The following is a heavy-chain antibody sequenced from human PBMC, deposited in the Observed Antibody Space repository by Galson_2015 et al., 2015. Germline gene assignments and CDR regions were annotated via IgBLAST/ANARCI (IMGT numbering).Heavy chain of an antibody. J-gene: IGHJ6*03. Sequence: SVKVSCKASGYTFTSYAMHWVRQAPGQRLEWMGWINAGNGNTKYSQKFQGRVTITRDTSASTAYMELSNLRSEDTAVYYCARDRSRYCSSTSRYANFFYYYYMDVWGKGTTVTVSS. CDR1: GYTFTSYA. CDR3: ARDRSRYCSSTSRYANFFYYYYMDV. CDR2: INAGNGNT. V-gene: IGHV1-3*01. D-gene: IGHD2-2*01.